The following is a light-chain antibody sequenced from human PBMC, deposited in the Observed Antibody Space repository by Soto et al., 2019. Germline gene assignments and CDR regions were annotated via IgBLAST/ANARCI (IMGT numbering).Light chain of an antibody. V-gene: IGLV2-11*01. J-gene: IGLJ2*01. CDR3: CSYAGSYSHVV. CDR1: SSDVGYYNY. Sequence: QSVLTQPRSVSGSPGQSVTISCTGTSSDVGYYNYVSWYQQHPGKAPKLMIYDVNKWPSGVPDRFSGSKSGNTASLTISGLQAEDEADYYCCSYAGSYSHVVFGGGTKLTVL. CDR2: DVN.